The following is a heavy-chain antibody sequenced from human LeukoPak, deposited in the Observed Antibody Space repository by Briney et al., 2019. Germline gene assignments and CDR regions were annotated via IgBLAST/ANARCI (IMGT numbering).Heavy chain of an antibody. J-gene: IGHJ6*03. CDR2: ISYDGSNK. D-gene: IGHD4-17*01. CDR3: ARDGATVPQEDYYYYYYMDV. V-gene: IGHV3-30*04. Sequence: PGGSLRLSCAASGFTFSSYAMHWVRQAPGKGLEWVAVISYDGSNKYYADSVKGRFTISRDNSKNTLYLQMNSLRAEDTAVCYCARDGATVPQEDYYYYYYMDVWGKGTTVTVSS. CDR1: GFTFSSYA.